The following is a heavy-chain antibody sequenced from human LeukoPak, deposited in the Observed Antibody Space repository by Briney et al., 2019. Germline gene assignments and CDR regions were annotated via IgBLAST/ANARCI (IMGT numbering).Heavy chain of an antibody. J-gene: IGHJ4*02. V-gene: IGHV1-69*13. CDR1: GYTFTGYY. CDR2: IIPIFGTA. Sequence: ASVKVSCKASGYTFTGYYMHWVRQAPGQGLEWMGGIIPIFGTANYAQKFQGRVTITADESTSTAYMELSSLRSEDTAVYYCASFDYGGNSGLWGQGTLVTVSS. D-gene: IGHD4-23*01. CDR3: ASFDYGGNSGL.